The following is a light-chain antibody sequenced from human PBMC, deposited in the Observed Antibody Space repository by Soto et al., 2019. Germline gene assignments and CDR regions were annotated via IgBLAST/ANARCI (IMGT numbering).Light chain of an antibody. CDR3: QKYKSAPL. CDR1: HAIGNS. J-gene: IGKJ5*01. CDR2: TAS. V-gene: IGKV1-27*01. Sequence: DIHMTQSPSSLSASVGDRVTITCRASHAIGNSLAWYQQKPGKVPTLLIHTASTWQSGVPSRFSGSGSGTDFTLTISSLQPEDVATYYCQKYKSAPLFGQGTRLEIK.